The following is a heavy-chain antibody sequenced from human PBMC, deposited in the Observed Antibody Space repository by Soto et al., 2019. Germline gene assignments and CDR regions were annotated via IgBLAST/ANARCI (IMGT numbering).Heavy chain of an antibody. D-gene: IGHD2-15*01. V-gene: IGHV3-66*01. J-gene: IGHJ3*02. CDR2: IYKDFT. Sequence: EVQLVESGGGLVQPGGSLRLSCVASGFTVSDIYMNWVRQAPGKGLEWVSVIYKDFTDYADFVKGRFSVSTDSSKNALYLQMDNLRAEDTAVYYCAREPRYCSGGSCSIMGDAFDIWGQGATVTVSS. CDR1: GFTVSDIY. CDR3: AREPRYCSGGSCSIMGDAFDI.